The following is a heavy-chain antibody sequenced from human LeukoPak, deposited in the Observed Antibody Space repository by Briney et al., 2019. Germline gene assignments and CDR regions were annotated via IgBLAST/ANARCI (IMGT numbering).Heavy chain of an antibody. V-gene: IGHV4-34*01. D-gene: IGHD3-10*01. Sequence: SETLSLTCAVYGGSFSGYYWSWIRQPPGKGLEWIGEINHSGSTNYNPSLKSRVTISVDTSKNQFSLKLSSVTTADTAAYYCARQRQEYGSGRRTFDYWGQGTLVIVSS. CDR2: INHSGST. J-gene: IGHJ4*02. CDR1: GGSFSGYY. CDR3: ARQRQEYGSGRRTFDY.